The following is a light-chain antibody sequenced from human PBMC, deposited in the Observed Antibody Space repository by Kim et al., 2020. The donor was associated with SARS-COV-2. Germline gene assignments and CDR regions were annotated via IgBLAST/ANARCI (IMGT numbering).Light chain of an antibody. CDR3: QVWDSSSDHRV. V-gene: IGLV3-21*04. Sequence: PGKRGMITCGGNNNGSKSVHWYQQKPGQAPVLVIYYDSDRPSGIPERFSGSNSGNTATLTISRVEAGDEADYYCQVWDSSSDHRVFGGGTQLTVL. CDR1: NNGSKS. J-gene: IGLJ3*02. CDR2: YDS.